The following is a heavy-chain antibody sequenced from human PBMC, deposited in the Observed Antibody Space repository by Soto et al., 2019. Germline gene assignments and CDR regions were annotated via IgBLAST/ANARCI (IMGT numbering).Heavy chain of an antibody. J-gene: IGHJ4*02. CDR2: IIPILGIA. Sequence: QVQLAQSGAEVKKPGSSVKVSCKASGGTFSSYTISWVRQAPGQGLEWMGRIIPILGIANYAQKFQGRVTITADKSTSTAYMELSSLRSEDTAVYYCASGSDSSGYYFDYWGQGTLVTVSS. D-gene: IGHD3-22*01. CDR3: ASGSDSSGYYFDY. V-gene: IGHV1-69*02. CDR1: GGTFSSYT.